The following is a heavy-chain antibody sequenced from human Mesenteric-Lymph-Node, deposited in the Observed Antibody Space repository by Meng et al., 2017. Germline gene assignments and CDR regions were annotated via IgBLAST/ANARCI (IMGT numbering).Heavy chain of an antibody. CDR1: GFTFSSYG. CDR2: IWYDGSNK. CDR3: ARGTWIQLWALDY. D-gene: IGHD5-18*01. Sequence: QVQLVEAGGGVVQPGRSLRRSWAASGFTFSSYGMHWVRQSPGKGLEWVAVIWYDGSNKEYADAVKGRFTISRDNSKNTLYLQMDSLTAEDTAVYYCARGTWIQLWALDYWGQGALVTVSS. V-gene: IGHV3-33*01. J-gene: IGHJ4*02.